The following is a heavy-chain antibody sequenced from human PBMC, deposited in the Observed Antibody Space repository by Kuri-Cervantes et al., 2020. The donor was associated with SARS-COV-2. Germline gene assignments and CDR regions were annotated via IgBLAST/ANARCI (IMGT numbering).Heavy chain of an antibody. CDR2: IWYDGSNK. CDR3: AREGIQLWEGIYYYYGMDV. J-gene: IGHJ6*02. Sequence: GESLKISCAASGFTFSSYGMHWVRQAPGKGLEWVAVIWYDGSNKYYADSVKGRFTISRGNSKNTLYLQMNSLRAEDTAVYYCAREGIQLWEGIYYYYGMDVWGQGTTVTVSS. D-gene: IGHD5-18*01. CDR1: GFTFSSYG. V-gene: IGHV3-33*08.